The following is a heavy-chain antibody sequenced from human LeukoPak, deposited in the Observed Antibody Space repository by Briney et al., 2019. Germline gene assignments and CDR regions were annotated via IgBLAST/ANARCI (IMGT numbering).Heavy chain of an antibody. V-gene: IGHV4-39*01. J-gene: IGHJ4*02. CDR1: GDSVGTTRFY. D-gene: IGHD3-10*01. CDR3: ARLSGGSFRLYIDH. CDR2: IYSRGST. Sequence: IPSETLSLTCGVSGDSVGTTRFYWGWIRRPPGKGLEWTGHIYSRGSTYYNPSLKSRVTMSVDTSKNQFSLSLTSVTAADTAVFYCARLSGGSFRLYIDHWGQGTLITVSS.